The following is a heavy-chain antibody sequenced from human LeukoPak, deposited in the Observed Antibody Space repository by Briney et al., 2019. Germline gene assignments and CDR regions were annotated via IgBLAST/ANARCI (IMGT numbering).Heavy chain of an antibody. V-gene: IGHV3-30*03. D-gene: IGHD2/OR15-2a*01. Sequence: GGSLRLSCAASGFTFSSYGMHWVRQAPGKGLEWVAVISYDGSNKYYADSVKGRFTISRYNSKNTLYLQMNSLRAEDTAVYYCARFSTTSGYFQHWGQGTLVTVSS. CDR3: ARFSTTSGYFQH. CDR1: GFTFSSYG. J-gene: IGHJ1*01. CDR2: ISYDGSNK.